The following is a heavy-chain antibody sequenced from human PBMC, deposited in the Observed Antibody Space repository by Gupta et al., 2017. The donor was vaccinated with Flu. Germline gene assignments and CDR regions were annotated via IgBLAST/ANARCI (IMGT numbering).Heavy chain of an antibody. CDR3: ARDIAAAISPARYFDY. Sequence: QVQLVQSGAEVKKPGASVKVSCKASGYTFTGSYMHWVRQAPGQGLEWMGWINPNSGGTNYAQKFQGRVTMTRDTSISTAYMELSRLRSDDTAVYYCARDIAAAISPARYFDYWGQGTLVTVSS. D-gene: IGHD6-13*01. CDR1: GYTFTGSY. CDR2: INPNSGGT. J-gene: IGHJ4*02. V-gene: IGHV1-2*02.